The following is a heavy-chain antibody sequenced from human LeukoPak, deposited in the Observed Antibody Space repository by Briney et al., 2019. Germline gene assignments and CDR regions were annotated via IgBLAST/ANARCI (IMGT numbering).Heavy chain of an antibody. J-gene: IGHJ4*02. Sequence: GGSLRLSCAASGFTFSTYAMTWVRQAPGKGLEWVSGINSNGDEIYYADSVRGRFTISRDDSNNALYLQMDSLRAEDTAVYYCANWIGSSSRDYWGQGTLVTVSS. CDR2: INSNGDEI. D-gene: IGHD6-6*01. CDR3: ANWIGSSSRDY. V-gene: IGHV3-23*01. CDR1: GFTFSTYA.